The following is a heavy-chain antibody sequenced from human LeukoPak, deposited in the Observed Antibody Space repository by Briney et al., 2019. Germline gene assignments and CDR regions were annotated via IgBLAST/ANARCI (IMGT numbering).Heavy chain of an antibody. V-gene: IGHV1-69*04. J-gene: IGHJ4*02. CDR2: IIPILGIA. D-gene: IGHD4-17*01. CDR1: GGTFSSYA. Sequence: SSVKVSCKASGGTFSSYAISWVRQAPGQGLEWMGRIIPILGIANYAQKFQGRVTITADKSTSTAYMELSSLRSEDTAVYYCATNTPTTTVFDYWGQGTLVTVSS. CDR3: ATNTPTTTVFDY.